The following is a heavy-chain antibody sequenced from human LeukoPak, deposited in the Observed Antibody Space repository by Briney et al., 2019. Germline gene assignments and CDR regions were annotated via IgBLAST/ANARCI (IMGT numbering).Heavy chain of an antibody. Sequence: PGGSLGLSCAASGFTFSSYWMSWVRQAPGKGLEWVANIKQDGSEKYYVDSVKGRFTISRDNAKNSLYLQMNSLRAEDTAVYYCARDRDYYGSGSSYDYWGQGTLVTVSS. D-gene: IGHD3-10*01. CDR2: IKQDGSEK. V-gene: IGHV3-7*01. J-gene: IGHJ4*02. CDR1: GFTFSSYW. CDR3: ARDRDYYGSGSSYDY.